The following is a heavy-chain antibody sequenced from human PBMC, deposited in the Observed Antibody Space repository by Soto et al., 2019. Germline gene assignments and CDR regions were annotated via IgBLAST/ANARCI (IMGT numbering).Heavy chain of an antibody. D-gene: IGHD3-3*01. CDR2: INSDGSST. V-gene: IGHV3-74*01. Sequence: GGSLRLPCAASGFTFSSYWMHWVRQAPGKGLVWVSRINSDGSSTSYADSVKGRFTISRDNAKNTLYLQMNSLRAEDTAVYYCATIFGVVITGDWFDPWGQGTLVTVSS. CDR3: ATIFGVVITGDWFDP. CDR1: GFTFSSYW. J-gene: IGHJ5*02.